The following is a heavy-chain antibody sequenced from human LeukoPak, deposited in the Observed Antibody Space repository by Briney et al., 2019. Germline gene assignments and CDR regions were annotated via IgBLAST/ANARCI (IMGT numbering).Heavy chain of an antibody. CDR1: GYTFTGYY. J-gene: IGHJ4*02. Sequence: ASVKVSCKASGYTFTGYYMHWVRQAPGQGLEWMGWINPNSGGTNYAQKFQGRVTMTRDTSISTAYMELSRLRSDDTAVYYCARDLPYYYGSGRGDYWGQGTLVTVSS. CDR3: ARDLPYYYGSGRGDY. CDR2: INPNSGGT. D-gene: IGHD3-10*01. V-gene: IGHV1-2*02.